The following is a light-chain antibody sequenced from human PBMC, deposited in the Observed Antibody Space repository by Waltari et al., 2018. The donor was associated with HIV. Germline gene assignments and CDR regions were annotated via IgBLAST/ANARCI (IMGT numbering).Light chain of an antibody. Sequence: QSALTQPPSASGSPGQSVTIPCTGTSNDVGAYAYVSWYQQHPGRAPKLLIYEVTKRPSGVRDRCSGSKSGNTASLTVSGLQAEDDGHYYCTTYVDNYVVFFGGGTKLTVL. CDR3: TTYVDNYVVF. CDR2: EVT. CDR1: SNDVGAYAY. V-gene: IGLV2-8*01. J-gene: IGLJ2*01.